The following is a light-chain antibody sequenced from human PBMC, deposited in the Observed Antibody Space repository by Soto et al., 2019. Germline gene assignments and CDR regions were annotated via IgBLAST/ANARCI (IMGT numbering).Light chain of an antibody. Sequence: EIVLTQSPGTLSLSPGERATLSCRASQSVSSSYLAWYQQKPGQAPRLLIYGASSRATGIPDRLSGSGSGTDFTLTISRLEPEDFAVYYCQQYGSSPQTFGQGTKVDIX. CDR3: QQYGSSPQT. V-gene: IGKV3-20*01. J-gene: IGKJ1*01. CDR2: GAS. CDR1: QSVSSSY.